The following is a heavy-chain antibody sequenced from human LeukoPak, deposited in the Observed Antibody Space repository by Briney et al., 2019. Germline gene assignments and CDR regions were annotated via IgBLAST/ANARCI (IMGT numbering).Heavy chain of an antibody. CDR3: AREKASNGAFDI. CDR1: GFTFTTHN. J-gene: IGHJ3*02. CDR2: ISGNTRTI. Sequence: GSLRLSCAASGFTFTTHNMNWVRQAPGKGLEWVSFISGNTRTIYYADSVKGRFTISRDNAKNSLYLQMNSLRAEDTAVYYCAREKASNGAFDIWGQGTMVTVSS. V-gene: IGHV3-48*04.